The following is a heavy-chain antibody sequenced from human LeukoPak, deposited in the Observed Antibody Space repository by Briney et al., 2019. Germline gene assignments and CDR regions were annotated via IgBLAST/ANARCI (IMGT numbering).Heavy chain of an antibody. CDR3: ASFPQRWLPPAH. D-gene: IGHD5-18*01. CDR1: GGPFSGYY. V-gene: IGHV4-34*01. Sequence: SETLSLTCAVYGGPFSGYYRSWIRQPPGKGLEWIGEINHSGSTNYNPSLKSRVTISVDTSKNQFSLKLSSVTAADTAVYYCASFPQRWLPPAHWGQGTLVTVSS. CDR2: INHSGST. J-gene: IGHJ4*02.